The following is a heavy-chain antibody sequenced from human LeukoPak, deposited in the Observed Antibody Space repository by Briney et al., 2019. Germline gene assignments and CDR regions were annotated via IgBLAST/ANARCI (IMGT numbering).Heavy chain of an antibody. CDR2: ISWNSGSI. CDR1: GFTFDDYA. CDR3: AKDRGARGTGFDY. Sequence: GRSLRLSCAASGFTFDDYAMHWVRQAPGKGLEWVSGISWNSGSIGYVDSVKGRFTISRDNAKNSLYLQMNSLRAEDTALYYCAKDRGARGTGFDYWGQGTLVTVSS. J-gene: IGHJ4*02. V-gene: IGHV3-9*01. D-gene: IGHD1-1*01.